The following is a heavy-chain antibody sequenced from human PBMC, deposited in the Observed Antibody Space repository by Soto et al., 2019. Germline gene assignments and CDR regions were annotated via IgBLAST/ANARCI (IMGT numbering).Heavy chain of an antibody. Sequence: GGSLRLSRAASGFTFSSYWMHWVRQAPGKGLVWVSRINSDGSSTSYADSVKGRFTISRDNAKNTLYLQMNSLRAEDTAVYYCAGQRDSSGYYLRYFQHWGQGTLVTVSS. J-gene: IGHJ1*01. V-gene: IGHV3-74*01. CDR3: AGQRDSSGYYLRYFQH. D-gene: IGHD3-22*01. CDR2: INSDGSST. CDR1: GFTFSSYW.